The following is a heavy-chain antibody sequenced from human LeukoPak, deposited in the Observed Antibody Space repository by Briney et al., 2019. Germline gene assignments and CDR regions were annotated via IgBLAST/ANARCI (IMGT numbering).Heavy chain of an antibody. V-gene: IGHV3-66*01. CDR3: AIYRSYGDRDY. Sequence: GGSLRLSCAASGITLSSYWMHWVRQAPGKGLEWVSVLYHGGSTYYADSVKGRFTISRDNAHNSLYLQMNSLRAEDTAVYYCAIYRSYGDRDYWGQGTLVTVSS. D-gene: IGHD4-17*01. J-gene: IGHJ4*02. CDR1: GITLSSYW. CDR2: LYHGGST.